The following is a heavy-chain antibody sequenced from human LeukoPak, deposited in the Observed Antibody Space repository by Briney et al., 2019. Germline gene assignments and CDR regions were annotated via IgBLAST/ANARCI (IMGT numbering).Heavy chain of an antibody. J-gene: IGHJ4*02. CDR1: GNYW. V-gene: IGHV3-74*01. Sequence: PGGSLRLSCAASGNYWMHWVRQAPGKGLVWVSHINSDGSWTSYADSVKGRFTISKDNAKNTVYLQMNNLRAEDTAVYYCVSFYEAXWGXGTLVTVSS. D-gene: IGHD2/OR15-2a*01. CDR2: INSDGSWT. CDR3: VSFYEAX.